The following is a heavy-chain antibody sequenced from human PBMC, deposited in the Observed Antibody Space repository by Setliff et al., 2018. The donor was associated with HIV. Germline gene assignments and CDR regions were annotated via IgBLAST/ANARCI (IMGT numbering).Heavy chain of an antibody. Sequence: GGSLSLSCAASGFSFSSYTMNWVRQTPGKGLEWVSSIDRGHNYMYYADSVKGRFTISRDNAKNSLYLEMNSLRADDTAVYYCARDLGFGYYYRSGSVYFDYWGQGTRVTVPQ. V-gene: IGHV3-21*01. CDR1: GFSFSSYT. CDR3: ARDLGFGYYYRSGSVYFDY. D-gene: IGHD3-10*01. J-gene: IGHJ4*02. CDR2: IDRGHNYM.